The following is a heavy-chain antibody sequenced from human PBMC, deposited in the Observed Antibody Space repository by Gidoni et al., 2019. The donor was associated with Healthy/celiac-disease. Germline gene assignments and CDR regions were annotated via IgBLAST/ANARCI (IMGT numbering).Heavy chain of an antibody. J-gene: IGHJ6*02. V-gene: IGHV3-33*01. CDR1: GFTFSRYG. D-gene: IGHD4-4*01. CDR2: IWYDGSNK. Sequence: QVQLVESGGGVVQPGRSLRLSCAASGFTFSRYGMHWVRQAQGKGLEWVAGIWYDGSNKYYTDSVKGRFTISRDNSKNTLYLQMNSLRAEDTAVYYCARDLNDYSNFYYYYGMDVWGQGTTVTVSS. CDR3: ARDLNDYSNFYYYYGMDV.